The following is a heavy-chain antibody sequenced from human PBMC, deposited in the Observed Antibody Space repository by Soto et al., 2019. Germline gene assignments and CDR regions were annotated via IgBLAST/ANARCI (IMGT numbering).Heavy chain of an antibody. CDR3: ASSVYYYDSIGYYDY. CDR2: IYYSGST. CDR1: GGSISSYY. V-gene: IGHV4-59*01. J-gene: IGHJ4*02. D-gene: IGHD3-22*01. Sequence: SETLSLTCTVSGGSISSYYWIWIRQPPGKGLEWIGYIYYSGSTNYNPSLKSRVTISVDTSKNQFSLKLSFVTAADTAVYYCASSVYYYDSIGYYDYWGQGTLVTVSS.